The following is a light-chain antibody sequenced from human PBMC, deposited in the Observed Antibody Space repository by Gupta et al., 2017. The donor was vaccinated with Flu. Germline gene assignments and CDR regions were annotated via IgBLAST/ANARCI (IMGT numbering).Light chain of an antibody. CDR2: GAS. CDR3: QQYENWPPGYT. J-gene: IGKJ2*01. Sequence: EVVMTQSPATLSASPGDTVTLSCRASQSIRSDLVWYQQKPGQPPRLLIYGASSRAAGIPGRFSGSGSDTEFTLTISSLQSEDSAVDYCQQYENWPPGYTFGQGTKLEIK. V-gene: IGKV3D-15*01. CDR1: QSIRSD.